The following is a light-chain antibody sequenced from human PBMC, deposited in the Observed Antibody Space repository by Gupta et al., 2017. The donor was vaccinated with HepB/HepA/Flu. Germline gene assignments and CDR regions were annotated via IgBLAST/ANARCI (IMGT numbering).Light chain of an antibody. J-gene: IGKJ1*01. V-gene: IGKV1-27*01. CDR1: QGISNY. CDR3: QNYNSAPPERT. Sequence: DIQMTQSPSSLSASVGDRVTITCRASQGISNYLAWHQQKPGKVPNLLIYAASTLQSGVPSRFSGSGSGTDFTLTISSLQPEDVATYYCQNYNSAPPERTFGQGTQVEIK. CDR2: AAS.